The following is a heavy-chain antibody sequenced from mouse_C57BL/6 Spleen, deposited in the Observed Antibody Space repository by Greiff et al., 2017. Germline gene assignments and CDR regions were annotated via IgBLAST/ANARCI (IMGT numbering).Heavy chain of an antibody. D-gene: IGHD3-1*01. J-gene: IGHJ4*01. CDR2: ISSGSSTI. CDR1: GFTFSDYG. Sequence: EVMLVESGGGLVKPGGSLKLSCAASGFTFSDYGMHWVRQAPEKGLEWVAYISSGSSTIHYADTVKGRFTISRDNAKITLFLQMTSLRSEDTAMYYCARDGLPNYYAMDYWGQGTSVTVSS. V-gene: IGHV5-17*01. CDR3: ARDGLPNYYAMDY.